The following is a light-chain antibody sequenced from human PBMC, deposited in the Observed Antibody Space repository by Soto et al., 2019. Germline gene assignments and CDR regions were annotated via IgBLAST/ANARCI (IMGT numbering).Light chain of an antibody. CDR3: CSYAGRSTLL. CDR1: SNDVGNYKL. Sequence: QSALAQPASVSGSPGQSITISCTGTSNDVGNYKLVSWYQQLPGKAPKLMIFDVNKRPSGVSPRFSGSKSGNTASLTISGLQTEDEADYYCCSYAGRSTLLFGGGTQLTVL. V-gene: IGLV2-23*02. J-gene: IGLJ3*02. CDR2: DVN.